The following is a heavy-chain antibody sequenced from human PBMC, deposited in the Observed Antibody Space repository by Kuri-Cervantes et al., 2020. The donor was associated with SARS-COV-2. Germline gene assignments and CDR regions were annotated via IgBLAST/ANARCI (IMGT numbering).Heavy chain of an antibody. Sequence: GSLRLSCAASGFTFSNYAMTWVRQAPGKGLEWIGEINHSGSTNYNPSLKSRVTISVDTSKSQFSLKLSSVTAADTAVYYCARGDGRAARLVYWGQGTLVTVSS. CDR2: INHSGST. J-gene: IGHJ4*02. CDR1: GFTFSNYA. V-gene: IGHV4-34*01. CDR3: ARGDGRAARLVY. D-gene: IGHD6-6*01.